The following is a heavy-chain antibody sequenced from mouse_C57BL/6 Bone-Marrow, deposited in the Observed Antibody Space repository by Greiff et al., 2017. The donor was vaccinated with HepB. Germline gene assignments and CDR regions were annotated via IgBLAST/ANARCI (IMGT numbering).Heavy chain of an antibody. V-gene: IGHV5-17*01. CDR1: GFTFSDYG. Sequence: DVKLVESGGGLVKPGGSLKLSCAASGFTFSDYGMHWVRQAPEKGLEWVAYISSGSSTIYYADTVKGRFTISRDNAKNTLFLQMTSLRSEDTAMYYCARRYYGLYFDYWGQGTTLTVSS. J-gene: IGHJ2*01. CDR2: ISSGSSTI. D-gene: IGHD1-1*01. CDR3: ARRYYGLYFDY.